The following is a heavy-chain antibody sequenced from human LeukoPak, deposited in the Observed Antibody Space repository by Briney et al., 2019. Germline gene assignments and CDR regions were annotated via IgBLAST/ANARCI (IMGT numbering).Heavy chain of an antibody. Sequence: PGGSLRLSCAASGFTFSTYWMHWVRQAPGKGLVWVSRISSDGSITGYADSVKGRFTISRDNSKNTLYLQMNSLRAEDTAVYYCAKDSLRYSSPTFIDYWGQGTLVTVSS. CDR1: GFTFSTYW. D-gene: IGHD6-13*01. CDR2: ISSDGSIT. CDR3: AKDSLRYSSPTFIDY. J-gene: IGHJ4*02. V-gene: IGHV3-74*01.